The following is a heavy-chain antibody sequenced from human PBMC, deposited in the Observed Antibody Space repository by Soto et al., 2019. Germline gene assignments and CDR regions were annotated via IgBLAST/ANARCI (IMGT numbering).Heavy chain of an antibody. CDR1: GFAFSTYG. D-gene: IGHD1-26*01. CDR3: ARKNPGREWELPDY. CDR2: TTSDGARI. J-gene: IGHJ4*02. V-gene: IGHV3-30*03. Sequence: QVPLVESGGGVVQPGRSLRLSCAASGFAFSTYGMHWVRQAPGKGLEWVAVTTSDGARINYADSVKGRFTISRDNSRTTLYLQMNSLRIDDTAVYYCARKNPGREWELPDYWGQGTLVTVSS.